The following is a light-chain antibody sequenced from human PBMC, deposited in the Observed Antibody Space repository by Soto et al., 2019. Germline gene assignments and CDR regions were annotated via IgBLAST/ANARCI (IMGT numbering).Light chain of an antibody. CDR1: QSVLYSSTNKDY. CDR2: WAS. V-gene: IGKV4-1*01. Sequence: DIVMTQSPDSLVVSLGERATINCKSSQSVLYSSTNKDYLAWYQQKPGQPPKLLIYWASTRASGVPDRFSGSGSGTDFTLTINSLQAEDVAVYYCQQYYTTPFTFGPGTKVDV. CDR3: QQYYTTPFT. J-gene: IGKJ3*01.